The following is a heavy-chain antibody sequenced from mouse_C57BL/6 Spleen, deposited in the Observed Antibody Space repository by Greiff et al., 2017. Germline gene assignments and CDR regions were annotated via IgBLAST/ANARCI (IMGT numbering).Heavy chain of an antibody. CDR3: AKHADYYGSSYDWYFDG. Sequence: EVKLVESGGGLVKPGGSLKLSCAASGFTFSSYTMSWVRQTPEKRLEWVATISGGGGNTYYPDSVKGRFTISRDNAKNTLYLQMSSLRSEGAALYYCAKHADYYGSSYDWYFDGWGTGTTVTVSS. D-gene: IGHD1-1*01. CDR2: ISGGGGNT. J-gene: IGHJ1*03. V-gene: IGHV5-9*01. CDR1: GFTFSSYT.